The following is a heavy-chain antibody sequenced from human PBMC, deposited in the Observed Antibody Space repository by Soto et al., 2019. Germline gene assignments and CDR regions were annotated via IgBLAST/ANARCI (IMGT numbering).Heavy chain of an antibody. CDR1: GGTFNRYA. Sequence: QVQLVQSGAEVKKPGSSVKVSCKASGGTFNRYAISWVRQAPGQGLEWMGGIIPIFGIGNDAQRFQGRVTITADESTGTAYMELSSLSSDDTGVYYCARSAITLFGVVSIPPHYYSEMDVWGQGTTVTVSS. V-gene: IGHV1-69*01. CDR2: IIPIFGIG. CDR3: ARSAITLFGVVSIPPHYYSEMDV. J-gene: IGHJ6*02. D-gene: IGHD3-3*01.